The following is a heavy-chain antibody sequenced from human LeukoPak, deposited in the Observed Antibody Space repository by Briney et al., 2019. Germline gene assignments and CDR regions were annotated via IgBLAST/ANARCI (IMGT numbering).Heavy chain of an antibody. J-gene: IGHJ4*02. Sequence: PSETLSLTCTVSGDSIGSISYYWGWIRQPPGKGLEWVGHIYYRGSTFYNSSLKSRVTISVDTSKNHFSLKLTSVTAADTAVYYCARLYGNFQNYYDYWGQGTLVTVSS. V-gene: IGHV4-39*07. CDR3: ARLYGNFQNYYDY. CDR1: GDSIGSISYY. D-gene: IGHD4-23*01. CDR2: IYYRGST.